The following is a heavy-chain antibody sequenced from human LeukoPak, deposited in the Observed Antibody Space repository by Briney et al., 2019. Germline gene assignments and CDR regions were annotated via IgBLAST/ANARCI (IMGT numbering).Heavy chain of an antibody. D-gene: IGHD3-22*01. J-gene: IGHJ6*03. CDR3: ARVGDSSGLHYYYMDV. CDR2: ISSSSSTI. Sequence: GGSLRLSCAASGFTFSSYSMNWVRQAPGKGLEWVSYISSSSSTIYYADSVKGRFTISRDNAKNSPYLQMNSLRAEDTAVYYCARVGDSSGLHYYYMDVWGKGTTVTVSS. V-gene: IGHV3-48*01. CDR1: GFTFSSYS.